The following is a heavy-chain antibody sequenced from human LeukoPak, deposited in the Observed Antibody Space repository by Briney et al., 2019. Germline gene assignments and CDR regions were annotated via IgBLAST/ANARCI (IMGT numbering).Heavy chain of an antibody. V-gene: IGHV3-49*04. CDR3: GYGSTGFFTLSY. Sequence: PGGSLRLSCTASEVTLGDYPLTWVRQAPGKGLEWVGFIRSRAYDGTTKYAASVRGRFTISRDDSKNIAYLQMNSLKIEDTAVYYCGYGSTGFFTLSYWGPGTLVTVSS. CDR2: IRSRAYDGTT. J-gene: IGHJ4*02. D-gene: IGHD3-22*01. CDR1: EVTLGDYP.